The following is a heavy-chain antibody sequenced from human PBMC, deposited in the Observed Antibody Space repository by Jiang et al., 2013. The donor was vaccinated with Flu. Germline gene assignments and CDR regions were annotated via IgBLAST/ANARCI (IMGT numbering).Heavy chain of an antibody. D-gene: IGHD4-17*01. J-gene: IGHJ6*02. CDR2: IIPIFGTA. CDR1: GGTFSSYA. CDR3: ARPKEGYGDYYYYYGMDV. Sequence: GAEVKKPGSSVKVSCKASGGTFSSYAISWVRQAPGQGLEWMGGIIPIFGTANYAQKFQGRVTITADESTSTAYMELSSLRSEDTAVYYCARPKEGYGDYYYYYGMDVWGQGTTVTVSS. V-gene: IGHV1-69*01.